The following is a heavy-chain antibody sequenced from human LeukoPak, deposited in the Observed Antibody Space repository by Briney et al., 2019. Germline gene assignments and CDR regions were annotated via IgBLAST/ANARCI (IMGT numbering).Heavy chain of an antibody. D-gene: IGHD5-24*01. CDR3: ARARWLQFLDFDY. V-gene: IGHV1-69*05. CDR2: IIPIFGTA. Sequence: SVKVSCKASGGTFSSYAISWVRQAPGQGLERMGGIIPIFGTANYAQKFQGRVTITTDESTSTAYMELSSLRSEDTAVYYCARARWLQFLDFDYWGQGTLVTVSS. J-gene: IGHJ4*02. CDR1: GGTFSSYA.